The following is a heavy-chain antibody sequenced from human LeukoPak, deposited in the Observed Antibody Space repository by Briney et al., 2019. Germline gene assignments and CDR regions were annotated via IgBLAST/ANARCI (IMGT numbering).Heavy chain of an antibody. D-gene: IGHD6-19*01. CDR3: ARGYGSGWYGGDY. CDR2: INRSGGT. Sequence: SETLSLTCAVYGGSFSGYCWSWIRQPPGKGLEWIGEINRSGGTNYNPSLKSRVTISVDTSKNQFSLKLSSVTAADTAVYYCARGYGSGWYGGDYWGQGTLVTVSS. V-gene: IGHV4-34*01. J-gene: IGHJ4*02. CDR1: GGSFSGYC.